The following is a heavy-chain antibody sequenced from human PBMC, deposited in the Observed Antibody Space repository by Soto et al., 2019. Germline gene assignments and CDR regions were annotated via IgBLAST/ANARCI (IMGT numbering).Heavy chain of an antibody. Sequence: ASVKVSCNASGYTCTSYGISWVRQAPGQGLEWMGWISAYNGNTNYAQKLQGRVTMTTDTSTSTAYMELRSLRSDDTAVYYCAREPQWLVRSAYYYGMDVWGQGTTFTVSS. CDR1: GYTCTSYG. V-gene: IGHV1-18*01. CDR3: AREPQWLVRSAYYYGMDV. D-gene: IGHD6-19*01. J-gene: IGHJ6*02. CDR2: ISAYNGNT.